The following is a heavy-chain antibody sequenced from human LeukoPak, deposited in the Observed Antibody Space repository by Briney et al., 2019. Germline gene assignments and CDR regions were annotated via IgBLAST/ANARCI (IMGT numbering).Heavy chain of an antibody. Sequence: ASVKVSCKASGYTFTGYYMHWVRQAPGQGLEWMGWMNPNSGNTGYAQKFQGRVTMTRNTSISTAYMELSSLRSEDTAVYYCARDRWDYMSRADFDYWGQGTLVTVSS. CDR3: ARDRWDYMSRADFDY. CDR2: MNPNSGNT. V-gene: IGHV1-8*02. J-gene: IGHJ4*02. CDR1: GYTFTGYY. D-gene: IGHD4-11*01.